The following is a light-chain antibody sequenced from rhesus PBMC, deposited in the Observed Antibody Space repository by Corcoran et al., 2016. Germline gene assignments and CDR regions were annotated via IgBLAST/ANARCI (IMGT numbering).Light chain of an antibody. CDR2: KAT. CDR1: ENVNNY. J-gene: IGKJ1*01. Sequence: DIQMTQSPSSLSASVGDRVTITCRVSENVNNYLNWFQQKPVKAPKLLLYKATTLQSGVPSRFSGSGSGTDYTLHSSGLKSEDVATYYCQHNYGTPRTFGQETKVEIK. V-gene: IGKV1-74*01. CDR3: QHNYGTPRT.